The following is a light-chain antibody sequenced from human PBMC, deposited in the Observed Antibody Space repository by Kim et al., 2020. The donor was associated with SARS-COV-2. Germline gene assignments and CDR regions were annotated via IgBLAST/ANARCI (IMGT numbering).Light chain of an antibody. V-gene: IGLV1-40*01. CDR1: SSNIGAGYD. CDR2: VNN. Sequence: QSVLTQPPSVSGAPGQRVTISCTGSSSNIGAGYDVHWYQHRPGTAPKLLIYVNNNRPSGVPDRFPGSKSGTSASLAITGLQAEDEADYYCQSYDTSLSGSNVFGGGTQLTVL. CDR3: QSYDTSLSGSNV. J-gene: IGLJ2*01.